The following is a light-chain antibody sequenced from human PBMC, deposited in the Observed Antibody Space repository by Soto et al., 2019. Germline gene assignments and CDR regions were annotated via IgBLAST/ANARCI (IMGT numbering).Light chain of an antibody. CDR2: SNN. Sequence: QSVLTQPPSASGTPGQRVTISCSGSSSNIGSYTVNWYQQLPGTAPKLLIYSNNQRPSGVPDRFSGSKSGTSASLAISGLQSEDEADYYCAAWDDSLIGPVFGGGTQLTVL. CDR3: AAWDDSLIGPV. V-gene: IGLV1-44*01. CDR1: SSNIGSYT. J-gene: IGLJ3*02.